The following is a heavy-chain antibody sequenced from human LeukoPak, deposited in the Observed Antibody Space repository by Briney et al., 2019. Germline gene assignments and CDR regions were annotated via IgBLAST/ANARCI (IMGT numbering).Heavy chain of an antibody. CDR1: GYTFTTYV. CDR3: ARGRYNWSYDTFDY. Sequence: ASVKVSCKASGYTFTTYVISWVRQAPEQGLEWMGWISAYNGNTIYAQKLQGRVTMTTDTSTSTAYMELRSLRSDDTAVYYCARGRYNWSYDTFDYWGQGTLVTVSS. J-gene: IGHJ4*02. V-gene: IGHV1-18*01. D-gene: IGHD1-7*01. CDR2: ISAYNGNT.